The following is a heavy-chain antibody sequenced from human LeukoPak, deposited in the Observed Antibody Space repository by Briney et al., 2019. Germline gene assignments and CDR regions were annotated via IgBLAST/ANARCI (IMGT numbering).Heavy chain of an antibody. CDR1: GFTFSNYW. V-gene: IGHV3-74*01. J-gene: IGHJ3*02. CDR3: ARIGYAFDI. CDR2: IENNGRST. Sequence: GGSLRLSCEASGFTFSNYWMHWVRQVPGKGLVWVSHIENNGRSTKYADSVKGRFTISRDNAKNSLYLQMNSLRAEDTAVYYCARIGYAFDIWGQGTMVTVSS.